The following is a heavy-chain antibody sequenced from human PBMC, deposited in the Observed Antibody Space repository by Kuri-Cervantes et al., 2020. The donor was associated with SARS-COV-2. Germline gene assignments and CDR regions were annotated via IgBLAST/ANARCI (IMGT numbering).Heavy chain of an antibody. V-gene: IGHV3-21*01. CDR2: ISSSSSYI. J-gene: IGHJ4*02. CDR3: ASSVTIFGVVSYYFDY. CDR1: GFTFSSYS. Sequence: GESLKISCAASGFTFSSYSMNWVRQASGKGLEWVSSISSSSSYIYYADSVKGRFTISRDNAKNSLYLQMNSLRAEDTAVYYCASSVTIFGVVSYYFDYWGQGTLVTVSS. D-gene: IGHD3-3*01.